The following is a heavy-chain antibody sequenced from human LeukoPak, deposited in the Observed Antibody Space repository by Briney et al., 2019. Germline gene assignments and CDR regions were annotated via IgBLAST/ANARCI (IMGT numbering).Heavy chain of an antibody. CDR1: GGSISGFY. Sequence: SSETLSLTCTVSGGSISGFYWSWIRQPPGKGLEWIGYIYYSGNTNYNPSLKGRVTISVDTSKNQFSLKMKSVTAADTAVYYCARDRDGMDVWGQGTTVTVSS. CDR3: ARDRDGMDV. J-gene: IGHJ6*02. CDR2: IYYSGNT. V-gene: IGHV4-59*12.